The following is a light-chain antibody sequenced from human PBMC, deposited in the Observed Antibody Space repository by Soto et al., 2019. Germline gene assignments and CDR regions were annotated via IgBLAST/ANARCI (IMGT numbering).Light chain of an antibody. CDR2: DAS. CDR3: QQYNDWPPLT. J-gene: IGKJ4*01. Sequence: EIVMTQSPATLSVSPGEIATLSCSASQSINRNLAWYQQNPGQAPRLLIYDASSRATGIPARFSASGSGTDFTLTISSLQSEDFAVYYCQQYNDWPPLTFGGGTKVDIK. CDR1: QSINRN. V-gene: IGKV3-15*01.